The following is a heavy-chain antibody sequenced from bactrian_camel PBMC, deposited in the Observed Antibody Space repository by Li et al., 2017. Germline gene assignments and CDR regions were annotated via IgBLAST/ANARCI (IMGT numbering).Heavy chain of an antibody. J-gene: IGHJ4*01. CDR1: GYTFNTYS. Sequence: HVQLVESGGGSALAGGSVRLSCAASGYTFNTYSWFRQAPGQEREGVAAIDTGDGSTYYLNSVEGRFTISHDNAKNTLYLQMNSLKPEDTATYYCAAAKGLPDLLRGGYLSARSYNYWGRGTQVTVS. CDR3: AAAKGLPDLLRGGYLSARSYNY. CDR2: IDTGDGST. V-gene: IGHV3S1*01. D-gene: IGHD3*01.